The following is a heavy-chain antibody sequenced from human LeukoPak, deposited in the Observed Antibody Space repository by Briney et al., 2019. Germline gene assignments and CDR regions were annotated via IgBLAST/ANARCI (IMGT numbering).Heavy chain of an antibody. J-gene: IGHJ6*03. CDR1: GYTFTSYD. CDR2: ISAYNGNT. Sequence: GASVKVSCKASGYTFTSYDISWVRQAPGQGLEWMGWISAYNGNTNYAQKLQGRVTMTTDTSTSTAYMELRSLRSDDTAVYYCARVPWDGDSPHGYMDVWGKGTTVTVSS. CDR3: ARVPWDGDSPHGYMDV. D-gene: IGHD4-17*01. V-gene: IGHV1-18*01.